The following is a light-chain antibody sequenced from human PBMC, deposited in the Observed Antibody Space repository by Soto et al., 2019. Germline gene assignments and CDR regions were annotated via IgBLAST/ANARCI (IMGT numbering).Light chain of an antibody. CDR1: RSDVGAYDY. Sequence: QSALTQPRSVSESPGQSVTISCTGTRSDVGAYDYVSWYQQHPDKAPKLMIFDVNKRPSGVPDRFSGSKSGNTASLTISGLQAEDEADYYCCSYAGGYTYWVFGGRTKLTVL. V-gene: IGLV2-11*01. CDR3: CSYAGGYTYWV. CDR2: DVN. J-gene: IGLJ3*02.